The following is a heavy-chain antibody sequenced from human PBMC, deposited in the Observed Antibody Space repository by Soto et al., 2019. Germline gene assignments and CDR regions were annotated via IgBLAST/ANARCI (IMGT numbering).Heavy chain of an antibody. Sequence: SETLSLTCTVSGGSISSYYWSWIRQPPGKGLEWIGYIYYSGSTNYNPSLKSRVTISVDTSKNQFSLKLSSVTAADTAVYYCAREYFESVFHYYYYYMDVWGKGTTVTVSS. D-gene: IGHD3-3*01. CDR1: GGSISSYY. CDR2: IYYSGST. CDR3: AREYFESVFHYYYYYMDV. J-gene: IGHJ6*03. V-gene: IGHV4-59*01.